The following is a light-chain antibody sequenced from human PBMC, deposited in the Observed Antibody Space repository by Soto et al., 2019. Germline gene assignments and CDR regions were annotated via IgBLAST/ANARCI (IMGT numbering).Light chain of an antibody. CDR2: DAS. Sequence: IRGTQSPSTVSSSLGDRVTITCLASQSISSWLALYQQKPGKAPKLLIYDASSLESGVPSRFSGRGSGTEFTLTISSRQPDDFATYFGQQYNSYWTFGQGTKVDIK. CDR3: QQYNSYWT. CDR1: QSISSW. J-gene: IGKJ1*01. V-gene: IGKV1-5*01.